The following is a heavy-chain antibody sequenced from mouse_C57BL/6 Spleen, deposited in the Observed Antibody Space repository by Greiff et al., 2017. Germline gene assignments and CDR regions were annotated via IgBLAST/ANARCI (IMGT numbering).Heavy chain of an antibody. J-gene: IGHJ1*03. CDR3: ARHDGSLYWYFDV. CDR2: ISSGGSYT. V-gene: IGHV5-6*01. CDR1: GFTFSSYG. Sequence: EVQLVESGGDLVKPGGSLKLSCAASGFTFSSYGMSWVRQTPDKRLEWVATISSGGSYTYYPDSVKGRFTISRDNAKNTLYLQMSSLKSEDTAMYYCARHDGSLYWYFDVWGTGTTVTVSS. D-gene: IGHD1-1*01.